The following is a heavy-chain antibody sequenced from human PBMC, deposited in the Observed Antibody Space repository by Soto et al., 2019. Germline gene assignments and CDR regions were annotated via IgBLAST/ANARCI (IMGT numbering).Heavy chain of an antibody. V-gene: IGHV3-33*01. Sequence: PGGSLRLSCAASGFTFSSYGMHWVRQAPGKGLEWVAFIWHDGGNKFYAESVKGRFTTSRDNSKNTLYLQMTSLSAEDTAMYYCARDGDVNTGFGKDYWGQGTLVTVSS. CDR1: GFTFSSYG. D-gene: IGHD3-16*01. J-gene: IGHJ4*02. CDR2: IWHDGGNK. CDR3: ARDGDVNTGFGKDY.